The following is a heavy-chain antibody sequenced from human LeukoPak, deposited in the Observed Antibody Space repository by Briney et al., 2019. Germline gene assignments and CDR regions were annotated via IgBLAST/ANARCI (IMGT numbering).Heavy chain of an antibody. J-gene: IGHJ4*02. Sequence: SETLSLTCTVSGGSIRTDGSYWAWIRQPPGKGLEWIGSIYIDGITHYNSSLQSRVTLSIDTSKNQLSLKLSSVTDADTAVYYCASASKWLHFDSWGQGSLVTVSS. CDR1: GGSIRTDGSY. V-gene: IGHV4-39*01. CDR2: IYIDGIT. CDR3: ASASKWLHFDS. D-gene: IGHD5-24*01.